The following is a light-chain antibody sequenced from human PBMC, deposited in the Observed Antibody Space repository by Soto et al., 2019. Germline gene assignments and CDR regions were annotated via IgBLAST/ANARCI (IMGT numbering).Light chain of an antibody. CDR3: SSYTSSSTPYV. CDR2: DVS. Sequence: QSALTQPASVSGSPGQSITISCTGTSSDVGGYNYVSWFQQHPGKAPKLMISDVSNRPSGVSNRFSGSKSGSTASLTISGLPAEDEADYYCSSYTSSSTPYVFGAGTKVTVL. V-gene: IGLV2-14*01. CDR1: SSDVGGYNY. J-gene: IGLJ1*01.